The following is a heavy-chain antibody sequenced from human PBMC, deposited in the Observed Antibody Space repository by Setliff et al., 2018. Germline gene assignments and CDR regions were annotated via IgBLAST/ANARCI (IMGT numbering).Heavy chain of an antibody. CDR1: GFTFSSYW. CDR3: ARWRSSSPDDF. J-gene: IGHJ4*02. CDR2: IKHDGSEK. V-gene: IGHV3-7*01. Sequence: GGSLRLSCVASGFTFSSYWMTWVRQVPRKGLEYVASIKHDGSEKYYVDSVRGRFTISRDNAKNSLYLQMDSLRDEDTAVYYCARWRSSSPDDFWGQGTLVTVSS. D-gene: IGHD6-6*01.